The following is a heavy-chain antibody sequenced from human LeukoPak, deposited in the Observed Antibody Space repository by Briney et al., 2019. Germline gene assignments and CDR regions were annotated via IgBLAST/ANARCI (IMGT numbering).Heavy chain of an antibody. Sequence: ASVTVSCKASGYTVTSYGISWVRQAPGQGLEWMGLISAYNGNTNYAQKLHGRLTMTTDTSTSTAYMELRSLRSDDTAVYYCARDGGDIVVVPAAMFDTDWFDPWGQGTLVTVSS. V-gene: IGHV1-18*04. J-gene: IGHJ5*02. CDR3: ARDGGDIVVVPAAMFDTDWFDP. CDR1: GYTVTSYG. D-gene: IGHD2-2*01. CDR2: ISAYNGNT.